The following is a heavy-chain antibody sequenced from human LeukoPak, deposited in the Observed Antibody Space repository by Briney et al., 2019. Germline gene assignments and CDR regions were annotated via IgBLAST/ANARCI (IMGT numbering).Heavy chain of an antibody. J-gene: IGHJ3*02. Sequence: GSSVKVSCKASGGTFSSYAISWVRQAPGQGLEWMGGIIPIFGTANYAQKFQGRVTITADESTSTAYMELSSLRSEDTAVYYCAREPSGYYTDDAFDIWGQGTMVTVSS. CDR2: IIPIFGTA. D-gene: IGHD3-3*01. CDR3: AREPSGYYTDDAFDI. V-gene: IGHV1-69*01. CDR1: GGTFSSYA.